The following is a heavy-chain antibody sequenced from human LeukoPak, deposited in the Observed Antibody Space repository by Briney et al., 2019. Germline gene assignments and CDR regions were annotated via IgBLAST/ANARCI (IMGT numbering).Heavy chain of an antibody. CDR3: ARPGRKSTSPTDY. V-gene: IGHV1-8*01. Sequence: GASVKVSCKASGYTFTSYDINWVRQATGQGLEWMGWMNPNSGNTGYTQKFQGRVTMTRNTSISTAYMELSSLRSEDTAVYYCARPGRKSTSPTDYWGQGTLVTVSS. D-gene: IGHD2-2*01. CDR1: GYTFTSYD. CDR2: MNPNSGNT. J-gene: IGHJ4*02.